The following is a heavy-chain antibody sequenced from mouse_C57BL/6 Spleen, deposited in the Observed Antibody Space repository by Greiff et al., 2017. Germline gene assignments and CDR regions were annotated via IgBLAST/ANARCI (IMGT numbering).Heavy chain of an antibody. Sequence: EVKVVESGGGLVKPGGSLKLSCAASGFTFSDYGMHWVRQAPEKGLEWVAYISSGSSTIYYADTVKGRFTISRDNAKNTLFLQMTSLRSEDTAMYYCARDYYGSSPSYFDVWGTGTTVTVSS. D-gene: IGHD1-1*01. J-gene: IGHJ1*03. CDR1: GFTFSDYG. V-gene: IGHV5-17*01. CDR3: ARDYYGSSPSYFDV. CDR2: ISSGSSTI.